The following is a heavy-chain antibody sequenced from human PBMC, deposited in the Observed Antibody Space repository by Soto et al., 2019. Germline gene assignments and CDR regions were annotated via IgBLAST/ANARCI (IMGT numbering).Heavy chain of an antibody. CDR3: TGRRLTDGYFYGPYYQYNGMDV. J-gene: IGHJ6*02. V-gene: IGHV3-21*01. CDR2: INSRSDHI. CDR1: GFTFSSYS. Sequence: GGSLRLSCAASGFTFSSYSLNWVRQAPGKGLEWVSSINSRSDHIYYADSVRGRFTVFRDNAKNSLSLEMNSLRAEDTAVYYCTGRRLTDGYFYGPYYQYNGMDVWGQGTTVTVSS. D-gene: IGHD5-12*01.